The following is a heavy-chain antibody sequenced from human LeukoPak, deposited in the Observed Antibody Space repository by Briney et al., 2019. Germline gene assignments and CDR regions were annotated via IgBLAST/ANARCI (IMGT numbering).Heavy chain of an antibody. D-gene: IGHD3-3*01. V-gene: IGHV1-69*01. J-gene: IGHJ4*02. Sequence: PGASVKVSCKASGGTFSSYAISWVRQAPGQGLEWMGGIIPIFGTANYAQKFQGRVTITADESTSTAYMELSSLRSEDTAVYYCASYDFWSGKIRRYFDYWGQGTLVTVSS. CDR2: IIPIFGTA. CDR3: ASYDFWSGKIRRYFDY. CDR1: GGTFSSYA.